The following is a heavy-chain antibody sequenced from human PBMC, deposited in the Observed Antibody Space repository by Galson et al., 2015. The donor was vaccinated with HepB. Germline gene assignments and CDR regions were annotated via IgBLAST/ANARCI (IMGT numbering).Heavy chain of an antibody. CDR3: ARAIQLNGMDV. CDR1: GFTVSSNY. Sequence: LRLSCAASGFTVSSNYMSWVRQAPGKGLEWVSLIYSGDSTYYADSVKGRFTISRHNAKNTLFLQMNSLRVEDTAVYYCARAIQLNGMDVWGQGTTVTVSS. V-gene: IGHV3-53*04. CDR2: IYSGDST. J-gene: IGHJ6*02. D-gene: IGHD1-1*01.